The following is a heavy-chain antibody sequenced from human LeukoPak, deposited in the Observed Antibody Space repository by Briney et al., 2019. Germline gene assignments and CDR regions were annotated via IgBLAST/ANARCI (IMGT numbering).Heavy chain of an antibody. V-gene: IGHV4-59*01. CDR2: ISYSGST. D-gene: IGHD1-1*01. Sequence: SETLSLTCTVSGGSISSYYWSWIRQPAGKGLEWIGYISYSGSTNYNPSLKSRVTISVDMSKNQFSLKLSSVTAADTAVYYCARATTPWSNFDIWGQGTMVTVSS. CDR3: ARATTPWSNFDI. CDR1: GGSISSYY. J-gene: IGHJ3*02.